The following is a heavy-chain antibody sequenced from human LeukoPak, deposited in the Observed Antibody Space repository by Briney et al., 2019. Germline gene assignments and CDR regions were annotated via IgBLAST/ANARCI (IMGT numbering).Heavy chain of an antibody. Sequence: SEPLSLTCTVSGGSISSSNYYWGWIRQPPGKGLEWIGNIYYSGTTYCNPSLRSRLTMSVDTSKNQFSLKLTSVTAADTAVYYCARSWGFGEFDYWGQGTLVTISS. CDR2: IYYSGTT. V-gene: IGHV4-39*01. D-gene: IGHD3-10*01. J-gene: IGHJ4*02. CDR1: GGSISSSNYY. CDR3: ARSWGFGEFDY.